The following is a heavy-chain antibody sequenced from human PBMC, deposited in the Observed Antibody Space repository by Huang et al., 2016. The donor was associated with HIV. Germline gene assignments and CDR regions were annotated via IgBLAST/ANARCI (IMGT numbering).Heavy chain of an antibody. V-gene: IGHV3-9*01. CDR2: ITGDSDRV. J-gene: IGHJ4*02. CDR3: AHLPEPSSPWTDY. CDR1: GFTFDDFS. Sequence: EVHLVESGGGLVQPGRSLRLSFGASGFTFDDFSMHGVRQRPGKGLEYCSCITGDSDRVFYAAAVKGRFTISRDNAKNSLYLQMNSLRVEDTALYYCAHLPEPSSPWTDYWGQGTLVTVSS. D-gene: IGHD1-1*01.